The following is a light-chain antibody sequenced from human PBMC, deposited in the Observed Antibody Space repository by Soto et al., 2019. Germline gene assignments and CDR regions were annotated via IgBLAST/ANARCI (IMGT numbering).Light chain of an antibody. CDR1: RSNIGAGYD. J-gene: IGLJ2*01. V-gene: IGLV1-40*01. CDR2: GNS. Sequence: QSVLTQPPSVSGAPGQRVTISCTGSRSNIGAGYDVPWYQQLPGTAPKLIIDGNSNRPSGVPDRFSGSKAGTSAFLAITGVQADGAADYYCQSYAISLRGVVFGGGTKLTV. CDR3: QSYAISLRGVV.